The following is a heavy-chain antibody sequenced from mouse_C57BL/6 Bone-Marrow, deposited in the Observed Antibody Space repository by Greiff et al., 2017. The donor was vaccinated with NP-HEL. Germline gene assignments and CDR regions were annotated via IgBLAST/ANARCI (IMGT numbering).Heavy chain of an antibody. CDR1: GYTFTSYW. V-gene: IGHV1-72*01. Sequence: QVQLQQPGAELVKPGASVKLSCKASGYTFTSYWMHWVKQRPGRGLEWIGRIDPNSGGTKYNEKFKSKATLTVDKPSSTAYMQLSSLTSEDSAVYYCASSYDYVQLNWYFDVWGTGTTVTVSS. CDR2: IDPNSGGT. CDR3: ASSYDYVQLNWYFDV. J-gene: IGHJ1*03. D-gene: IGHD2-4*01.